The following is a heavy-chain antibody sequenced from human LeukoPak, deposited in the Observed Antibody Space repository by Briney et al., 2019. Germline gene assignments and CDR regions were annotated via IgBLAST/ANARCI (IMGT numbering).Heavy chain of an antibody. CDR2: ISSSSSYI. V-gene: IGHV3-21*01. D-gene: IGHD3-22*01. CDR1: GFTFSSYS. J-gene: IGHJ4*02. CDR3: AKGAYYYDSSGQYYFDY. Sequence: GGSLRLSCAASGFTFSSYSMNWVRQAPGKGLEWVSSISSSSSYIYYADSVKGRFTISRDNAKNSLYLQMNSLRAEDTAVYYCAKGAYYYDSSGQYYFDYWGQGTLVTVSS.